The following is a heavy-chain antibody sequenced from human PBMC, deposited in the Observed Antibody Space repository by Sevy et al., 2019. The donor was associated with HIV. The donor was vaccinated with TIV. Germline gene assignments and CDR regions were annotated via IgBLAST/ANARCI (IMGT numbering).Heavy chain of an antibody. Sequence: VSVKFSCKASGYTFTSYDINWVRQAAGQGLEWVGWMTPSSRETGYAQKFEDRITMTGDTSISTAYLELSSLTSEDTAVYFCARNLYGSGTFDYWGQGTLVTVSS. V-gene: IGHV1-8*01. J-gene: IGHJ4*02. CDR2: MTPSSRET. CDR1: GYTFTSYD. D-gene: IGHD3-10*01. CDR3: ARNLYGSGTFDY.